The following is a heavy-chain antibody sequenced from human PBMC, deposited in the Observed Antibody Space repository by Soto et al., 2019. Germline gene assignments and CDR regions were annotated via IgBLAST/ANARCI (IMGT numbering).Heavy chain of an antibody. J-gene: IGHJ4*02. CDR3: AKETHSSGYGSYFDY. Sequence: QVHLVESGGGVVQPGRSLRLSCAASGFTFSNFGMHWVRQAPGKGLEWVAVISTTGGLKYAADSVKGRFTISRDNSKNTLYLQMNSLRPEDTAMYYCAKETHSSGYGSYFDYWGTGILVTVSS. CDR2: ISTTGGLK. D-gene: IGHD3-22*01. V-gene: IGHV3-30*18. CDR1: GFTFSNFG.